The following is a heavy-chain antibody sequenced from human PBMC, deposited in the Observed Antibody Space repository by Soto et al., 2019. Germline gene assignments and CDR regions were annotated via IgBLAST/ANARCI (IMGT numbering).Heavy chain of an antibody. Sequence: GGSLRLSCAASGFTFSTYGMHWVRQAPSKGLEWVAMISYDGSNQYHADSVKGRFTISRDNSKNTLYLQVNSLRAEDTAVYYCAKGGFCITASCFDYDYGMDVWGQGTTVTVSS. CDR3: AKGGFCITASCFDYDYGMDV. CDR2: ISYDGSNQ. J-gene: IGHJ6*02. V-gene: IGHV3-30*18. CDR1: GFTFSTYG. D-gene: IGHD2-2*01.